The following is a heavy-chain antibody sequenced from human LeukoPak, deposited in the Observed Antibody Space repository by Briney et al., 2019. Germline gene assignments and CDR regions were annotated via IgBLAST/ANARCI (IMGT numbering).Heavy chain of an antibody. J-gene: IGHJ4*02. D-gene: IGHD6-13*01. CDR3: ARRALSSWYEYYFDY. V-gene: IGHV1-18*01. CDR2: ISAYNGNT. Sequence: ASVKVSCKASGYTFTSYGISWVRQAPGQGLEWMGWISAYNGNTNYAQKLQGRVTMTTDTSTSTAYMELSSLRSEDTAVYYCARRALSSWYEYYFDYWGQGTLVTVSS. CDR1: GYTFTSYG.